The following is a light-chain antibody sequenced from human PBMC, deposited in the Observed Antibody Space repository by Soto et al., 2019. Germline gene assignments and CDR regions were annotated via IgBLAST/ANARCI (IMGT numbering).Light chain of an antibody. J-gene: IGKJ1*01. CDR2: GAS. CDR1: QSVSNNY. V-gene: IGKV3-20*01. Sequence: EIVLTQSPATLSSFPCDRVTLSCRASQSVSNNYLAWYQQKPGQAPRLLIYGASNRATGIPDRFSGSGSGTDFTLTISRPEPEDFAVYYCQQYGSSGTFGQGTKVDIK. CDR3: QQYGSSGT.